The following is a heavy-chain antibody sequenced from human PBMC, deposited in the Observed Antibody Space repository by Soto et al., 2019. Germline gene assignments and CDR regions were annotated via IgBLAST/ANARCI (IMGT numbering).Heavy chain of an antibody. CDR1: GGSISNYY. Sequence: PSETLSLTCNVSGGSISNYYWAWARQSPEKGLEWIGYMYYNGNINYNPSLKSRVTISIDTSKNQFSLTLKSVTAADTAVYYCASGGNWFDPWGQGVLVTVSS. CDR3: ASGGNWFDP. D-gene: IGHD3-16*01. V-gene: IGHV4-59*01. CDR2: MYYNGNI. J-gene: IGHJ5*02.